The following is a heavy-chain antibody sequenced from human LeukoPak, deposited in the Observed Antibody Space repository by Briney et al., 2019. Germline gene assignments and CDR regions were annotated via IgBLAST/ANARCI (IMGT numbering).Heavy chain of an antibody. V-gene: IGHV4-4*07. J-gene: IGHJ4*02. D-gene: IGHD6-19*01. CDR3: ARPQWLVPHGRGAFDY. Sequence: KSSETLSLTCTVSGGSISSYYWSWIRQPAGKGLEWIGRIYTSGSTNYNPSLKSRVTMSVDTSKNQFSLKLSSVTAADTAVYYCARPQWLVPHGRGAFDYWGQGTLVTVSS. CDR1: GGSISSYY. CDR2: IYTSGST.